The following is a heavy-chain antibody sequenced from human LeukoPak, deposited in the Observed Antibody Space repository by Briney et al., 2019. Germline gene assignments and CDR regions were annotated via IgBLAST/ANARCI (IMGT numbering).Heavy chain of an antibody. CDR3: ARDSTGTTWQLDY. D-gene: IGHD1-1*01. CDR1: GGAFSSYA. CDR2: LIPMFRTP. J-gene: IGHJ4*02. Sequence: SVKVSCKAAGGAFSSYAFSWVRQAPGQGLEWMGGLIPMFRTPNYAQKFLGGVTITTDESTSTAYMELTSLGADDTAVYYCARDSTGTTWQLDYWGQGTLVTVSS. V-gene: IGHV1-69*05.